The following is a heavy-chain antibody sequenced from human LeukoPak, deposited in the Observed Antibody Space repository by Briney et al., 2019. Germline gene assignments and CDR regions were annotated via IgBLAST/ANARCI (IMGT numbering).Heavy chain of an antibody. CDR2: IYTSGST. D-gene: IGHD2-2*02. V-gene: IGHV4-4*07. J-gene: IGHJ4*02. CDR1: GGSISSYY. Sequence: SETLSLTCTVSGGSISSYYWSWIRQPAGKGLEWIGRIYTSGSTNYNPSLKSRVTMSVDTSKNQFSLKLSSVTAADTAVYYCARSPHCSSTSCYRGESYFDYWGQGTLVTVSS. CDR3: ARSPHCSSTSCYRGESYFDY.